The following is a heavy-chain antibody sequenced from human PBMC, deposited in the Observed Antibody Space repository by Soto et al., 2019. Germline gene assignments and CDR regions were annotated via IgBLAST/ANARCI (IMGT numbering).Heavy chain of an antibody. J-gene: IGHJ4*02. V-gene: IGHV4-59*01. CDR1: GGSISSYY. CDR3: AREGRRYFDWLTDLYYFDY. D-gene: IGHD3-9*01. Sequence: SETLSLTCTVSGGSISSYYWSWIRQPPGKGLEWIGYIYYSGSTNYNPSLKSRVTISVDTSKNQFSLKLSSVTAADTAVYYCAREGRRYFDWLTDLYYFDYWGQGTLVTVSS. CDR2: IYYSGST.